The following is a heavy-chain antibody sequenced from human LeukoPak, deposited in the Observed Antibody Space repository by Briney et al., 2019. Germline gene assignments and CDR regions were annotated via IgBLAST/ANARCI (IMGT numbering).Heavy chain of an antibody. CDR3: AKSKTAVTTGYLDY. Sequence: GGSLRLSCAASGFTFDDYTMHWVRQAPGKGLEWVSLISWDGGSTYYADSVKGRFTISRDNSKNSLYLQMNSLRTEDTALYYCAKSKTAVTTGYLDYWGQGTLVTISS. CDR1: GFTFDDYT. D-gene: IGHD4-17*01. CDR2: ISWDGGST. V-gene: IGHV3-43*01. J-gene: IGHJ4*02.